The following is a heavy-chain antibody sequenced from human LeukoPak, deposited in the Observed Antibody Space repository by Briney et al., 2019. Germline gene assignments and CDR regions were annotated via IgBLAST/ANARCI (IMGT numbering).Heavy chain of an antibody. CDR2: LYSGSDT. Sequence: GGSLRLSCAASGFTVSTNYVNWLRQAPGKGLEWVSILYSGSDTYYADSVKGRFTIPRDSSKNILSLQMNNLRAEDTAVYYCARVGDHFHWYLDLWGRGTLVTVSS. V-gene: IGHV3-53*01. CDR3: ARVGDHFHWYLDL. CDR1: GFTVSTNY. D-gene: IGHD3-10*01. J-gene: IGHJ2*01.